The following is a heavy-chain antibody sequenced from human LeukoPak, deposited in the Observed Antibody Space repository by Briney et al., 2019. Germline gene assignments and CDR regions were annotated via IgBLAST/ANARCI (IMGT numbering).Heavy chain of an antibody. V-gene: IGHV1-8*01. CDR1: GYTFTSYD. CDR2: MNPKSGKA. Sequence: ASVKVSCKASGYTFTSYDINWVRQATGQGIEWMGWMNPKSGKAGYTQKFQGRLTMTRNTSISTAYMELSSLRSEDTAVYYCAASPTSSYDLFYYYMDVWGKGTTVIVSS. CDR3: AASPTSSYDLFYYYMDV. D-gene: IGHD5-12*01. J-gene: IGHJ6*03.